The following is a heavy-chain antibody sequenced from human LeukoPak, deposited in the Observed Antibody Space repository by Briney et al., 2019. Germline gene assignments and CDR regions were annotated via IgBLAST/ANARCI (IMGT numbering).Heavy chain of an antibody. D-gene: IGHD6-6*01. CDR3: AKGGGSSLGRWFDP. CDR1: GFTFTDYY. J-gene: IGHJ5*02. Sequence: GGSLRLSCAASGFTFTDYYMSWIRQAPGRGLEWVSCISSSPSPTYYAASVKGRFTISRDNSKNSLYLQMNSLRTEDTALYYCAKGGGSSLGRWFDPWGQGTLVTVSS. V-gene: IGHV3-11*01. CDR2: ISSSPSPT.